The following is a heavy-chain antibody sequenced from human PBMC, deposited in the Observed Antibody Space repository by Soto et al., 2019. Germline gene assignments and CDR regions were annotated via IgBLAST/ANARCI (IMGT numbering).Heavy chain of an antibody. Sequence: GACLKISCKAAGYSFTTSWIGWVRQVPGKGLEWMGVIFPGDSDTRYSPSFEGHVSISADKSITSAYLEWSTLKASDTAIYYCAAGSDYGGAFLYWGQGSLVTV. D-gene: IGHD6-25*01. V-gene: IGHV5-51*01. CDR3: AAGSDYGGAFLY. CDR1: GYSFTTSW. CDR2: IFPGDSDT. J-gene: IGHJ4*02.